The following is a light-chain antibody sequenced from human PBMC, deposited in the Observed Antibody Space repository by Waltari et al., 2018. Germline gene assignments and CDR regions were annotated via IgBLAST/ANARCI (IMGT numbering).Light chain of an antibody. CDR3: QQYNNWPLFP. V-gene: IGKV3-15*01. J-gene: IGKJ3*01. Sequence: EIGMTQSPATLSVSPGERATLSCSASQSVSSNLAWYQQKPGQAPRLLIYGASTRANGIPASFSGSGSGTEFTLTISSLQSEDFAVYYCQQYNNWPLFPFCPGTKVDIK. CDR2: GAS. CDR1: QSVSSN.